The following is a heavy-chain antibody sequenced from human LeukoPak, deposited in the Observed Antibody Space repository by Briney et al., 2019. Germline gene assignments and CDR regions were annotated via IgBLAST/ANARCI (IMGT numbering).Heavy chain of an antibody. D-gene: IGHD3-10*01. CDR3: ARGSRINGSGSPRGMDV. V-gene: IGHV3-7*01. CDR1: GVTLSSYW. Sequence: PGGSLRLSCAASGVTLSSYWMSWVRQAPGKGLEWVPNIKQDGSEKYYVDSVKGRFTISRDNSKNTLYLQMNSLRAEDTAVYYCARGSRINGSGSPRGMDVWGKGTTVTVSS. CDR2: IKQDGSEK. J-gene: IGHJ6*04.